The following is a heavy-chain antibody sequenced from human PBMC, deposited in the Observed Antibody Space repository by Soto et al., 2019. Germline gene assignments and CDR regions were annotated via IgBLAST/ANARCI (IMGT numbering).Heavy chain of an antibody. CDR3: ARMYSSGSGWFHP. V-gene: IGHV4-31*02. Sequence: LSLTCFVSGYFIGAGGYYWSWIRHHPGKGLEWIGSFYSSGSIIYNPSLRSRVSISGDMSTNQFSMSLTSVTAADTARYYCARMYSSGSGWFHPWGQGTLVTVSS. J-gene: IGHJ5*02. CDR2: FYSSGSI. D-gene: IGHD6-19*01. CDR1: GYFIGAGGYY.